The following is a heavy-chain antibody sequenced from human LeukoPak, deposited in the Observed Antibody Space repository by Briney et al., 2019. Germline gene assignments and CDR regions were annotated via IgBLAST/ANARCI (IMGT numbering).Heavy chain of an antibody. Sequence: ASVKVSCKASGYTFTSYAMNWVRQAPGQGLEWMGWINTNTGNPTYAQDFTGRFVFSLDTSVSTAYLQISSLKAEDTAVYYCARARGEATYDFWSGYQNWFDPWGQGTLVTVSS. CDR2: INTNTGNP. J-gene: IGHJ5*02. CDR3: ARARGEATYDFWSGYQNWFDP. D-gene: IGHD3-3*01. V-gene: IGHV7-4-1*02. CDR1: GYTFTSYA.